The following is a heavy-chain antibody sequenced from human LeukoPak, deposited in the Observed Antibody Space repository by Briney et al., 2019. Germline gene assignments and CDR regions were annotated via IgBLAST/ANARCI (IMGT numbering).Heavy chain of an antibody. CDR2: ISYDGSNK. D-gene: IGHD2-2*01. V-gene: IGHV3-30*03. CDR3: ARDPPVVPAAISYYYYGMDV. J-gene: IGHJ6*02. Sequence: PGGSLRLSCAASGFTFSSYGMHWVRQAPGKGLEWVAVISYDGSNKYYADSVKGRFTISRDNSKNTLYLQMNSLRAEDTAVYYCARDPPVVPAAISYYYYGMDVWGQGTTVTVSS. CDR1: GFTFSSYG.